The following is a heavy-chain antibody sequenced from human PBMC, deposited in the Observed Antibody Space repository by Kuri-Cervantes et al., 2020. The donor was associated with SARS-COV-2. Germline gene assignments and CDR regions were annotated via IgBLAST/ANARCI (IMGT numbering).Heavy chain of an antibody. CDR2: IRYDGSNK. Sequence: GESLKISCAASGFTFSSYGMHWVRQAPGKGLEWVAFIRYDGSNKYYADSVKGRFTISRDNSKNTLYLQMNSLRAEDTAVYYCARDNLWLDYYYMDVWGKGTTVTVSS. J-gene: IGHJ6*03. D-gene: IGHD2-21*01. CDR1: GFTFSSYG. V-gene: IGHV3-30*02. CDR3: ARDNLWLDYYYMDV.